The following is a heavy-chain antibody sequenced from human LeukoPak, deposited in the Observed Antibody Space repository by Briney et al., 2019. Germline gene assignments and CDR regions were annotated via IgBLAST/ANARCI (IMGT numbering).Heavy chain of an antibody. CDR2: IDYRGST. CDR3: ARSRSGYSYDHAAFEI. CDR1: GGSISSYY. J-gene: IGHJ3*02. D-gene: IGHD5-18*01. V-gene: IGHV4-59*01. Sequence: SETLSLTCTVSGGSISSYYWSWIRQPPGKGLEWIAYIDYRGSTTYNPSLRSRVTISVDTSRNQFSLKLSSVTAADTAVYYCARSRSGYSYDHAAFEIWGQGTMVTVSS.